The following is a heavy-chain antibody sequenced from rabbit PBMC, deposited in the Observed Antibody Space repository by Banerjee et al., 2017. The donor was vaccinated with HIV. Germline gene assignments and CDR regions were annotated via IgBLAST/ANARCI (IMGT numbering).Heavy chain of an antibody. V-gene: IGHV1S45*01. Sequence: QEQLKESGGGLVQPGGSLTLTCTASGFSFSSNYWICWVRQAPGKGLEWIACIGAGTGGSTYYASWAKGRFTISKTSSTTVTLQMTSLTAADTATYFCARSYPQYAGYAGYGYAYNLWGQGTLVTVS. CDR3: ARSYPQYAGYAGYGYAYNL. CDR1: GFSFSSNYW. D-gene: IGHD6-1*01. CDR2: IGAGTGGST. J-gene: IGHJ4*01.